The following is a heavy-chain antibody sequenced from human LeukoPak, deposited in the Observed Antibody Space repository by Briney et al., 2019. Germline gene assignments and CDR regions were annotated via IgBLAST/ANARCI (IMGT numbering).Heavy chain of an antibody. CDR1: GYTFTGYY. J-gene: IGHJ4*02. V-gene: IGHV1-2*02. Sequence: VASVKVSCKASGYTFTGYYMHWVRQAPGQGLEWMGWINPNSGGTNYAQKFQGRVTMTRDTSISTAYMELSRLRSDDTAVYYCARVGGSSPGGIGYYFDYWGQGTLVTVSS. CDR2: INPNSGGT. D-gene: IGHD6-13*01. CDR3: ARVGGSSPGGIGYYFDY.